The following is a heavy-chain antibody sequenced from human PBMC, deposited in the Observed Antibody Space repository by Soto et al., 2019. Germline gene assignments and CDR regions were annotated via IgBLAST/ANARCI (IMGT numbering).Heavy chain of an antibody. V-gene: IGHV5-51*01. Sequence: EESLKISGNRSGYTFTSYWIGWVRQMPGKGLEWMGIIYPGDSDTRYSPSFQGQVTISADKSISTAYLQWSSLKASDTAMYYCARLYSGYDFFGLDYWGQGTLVTVSS. J-gene: IGHJ4*02. CDR1: GYTFTSYW. CDR2: IYPGDSDT. D-gene: IGHD5-12*01. CDR3: ARLYSGYDFFGLDY.